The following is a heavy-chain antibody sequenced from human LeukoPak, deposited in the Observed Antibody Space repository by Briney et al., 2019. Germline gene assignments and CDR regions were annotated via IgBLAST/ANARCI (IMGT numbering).Heavy chain of an antibody. D-gene: IGHD4-17*01. J-gene: IGHJ3*01. V-gene: IGHV3-23*01. CDR3: AKDPSGDYVGAFDF. CDR2: IVVSGGVT. CDR1: GFTFSNYA. Sequence: GGSLRLSCTASGFTFSNYAMIWVRQAPGKALEWVSAIVVSGGVTRYADSVKGRFTISRDNSKNTLYLQMSSLTVEDTAVYYCAKDPSGDYVGAFDFWGQGTMVTVSS.